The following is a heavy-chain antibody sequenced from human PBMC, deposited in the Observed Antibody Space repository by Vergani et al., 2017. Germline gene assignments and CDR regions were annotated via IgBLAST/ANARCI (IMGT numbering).Heavy chain of an antibody. V-gene: IGHV4-39*01. CDR3: ARLLGSSSGGDY. Sequence: QLQLQESGPGLVKPSPTLSLPFPLSSLSIPTFSFSFFWLHPPPWNRLLWLVIIYYSGSTYYNPSLKSRVTISVDTSKNQFSLKLSSVTAADTAVYYCARLLGSSSGGDYWGQGTLVTVSS. J-gene: IGHJ4*02. D-gene: IGHD6-6*01. CDR1: SLSIPTFSFS. CDR2: IYYSGST.